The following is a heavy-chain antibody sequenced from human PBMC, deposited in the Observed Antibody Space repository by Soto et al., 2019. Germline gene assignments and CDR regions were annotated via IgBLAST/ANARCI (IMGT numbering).Heavy chain of an antibody. D-gene: IGHD2-15*01. CDR2: ISAYNGKT. CDR1: GYTFTSYG. CDR3: ARDYIVVVVAASSPSYYGMDV. V-gene: IGHV1-18*01. J-gene: IGHJ6*02. Sequence: ASVKVSCKASGYTFTSYGISWVRQAPGQGLEWMGWISAYNGKTNYAQKLQGRVTMTTDESTSTTYKELRSLRYEDTAVYYFARDYIVVVVAASSPSYYGMDVWGQGTTVTVSS.